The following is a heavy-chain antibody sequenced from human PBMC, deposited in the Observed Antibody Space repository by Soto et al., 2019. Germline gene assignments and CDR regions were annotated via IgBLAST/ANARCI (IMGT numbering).Heavy chain of an antibody. J-gene: IGHJ5*02. Sequence: PSETLSLTCTVSGGSISSSRYYWGWIRQPPGKGLEWIGSIYYSGSTYYNPSLKSPVSMSVDTSKNQFSLRLSSVTAADTAVYFCARHPYSGGWPEFDPCGPGILVTVSS. CDR3: ARHPYSGGWPEFDP. D-gene: IGHD6-19*01. CDR2: IYYSGST. CDR1: GGSISSSRYY. V-gene: IGHV4-39*01.